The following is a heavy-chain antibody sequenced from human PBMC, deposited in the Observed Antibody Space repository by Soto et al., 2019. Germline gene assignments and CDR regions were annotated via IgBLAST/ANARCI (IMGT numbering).Heavy chain of an antibody. V-gene: IGHV3-23*01. D-gene: IGHD6-19*01. CDR2: LTPAGAT. Sequence: EMQLLESGGGLVQPGGSLRLFCAASGFTFTNYAMTWVRQAPGKGLEWVSTLTPAGATFYGDTVKGRFTISRDNSRSTVFLQMNSLRAEDTAMYYCARTDKFNSQSSGWANRFDYWGQGTLVTVSS. J-gene: IGHJ4*02. CDR1: GFTFTNYA. CDR3: ARTDKFNSQSSGWANRFDY.